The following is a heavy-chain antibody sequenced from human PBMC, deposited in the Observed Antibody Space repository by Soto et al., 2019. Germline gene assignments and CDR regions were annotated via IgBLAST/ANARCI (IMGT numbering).Heavy chain of an antibody. Sequence: QVKQVQSGPEVKKPGASVMVSCQASGYNFNNFLISWVRQAPGQGPEWVGWISADNGDTNYGQKFLGRVTMTTDTSTSTAYMDLRSLRADDTAVYYCARVYYDSSGFYHEDHWGQGTLISVSS. CDR3: ARVYYDSSGFYHEDH. D-gene: IGHD3-22*01. V-gene: IGHV1-18*01. CDR2: ISADNGDT. CDR1: GYNFNNFL. J-gene: IGHJ1*01.